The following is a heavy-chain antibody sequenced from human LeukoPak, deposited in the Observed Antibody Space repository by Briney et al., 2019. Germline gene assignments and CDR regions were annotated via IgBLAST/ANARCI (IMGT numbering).Heavy chain of an antibody. Sequence: GGSLRLSCAASGFTLRTNGMSWVRQAAGKGLEWVSIIAGGGDSTYYADSVKGRFTISRDSSKNTLYLQMNGLRGEDTAVYYCAKLTVVRGVITHWGQGTLVTISS. D-gene: IGHD3-10*01. CDR1: GFTLRTNG. CDR2: IAGGGDST. V-gene: IGHV3-23*01. J-gene: IGHJ4*02. CDR3: AKLTVVRGVITH.